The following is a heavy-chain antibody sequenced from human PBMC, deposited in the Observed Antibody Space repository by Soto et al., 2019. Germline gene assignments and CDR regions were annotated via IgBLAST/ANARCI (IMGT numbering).Heavy chain of an antibody. V-gene: IGHV3-30-3*01. CDR3: ARDRSGIRGFDY. D-gene: IGHD3-10*01. CDR1: GFSFGAYA. J-gene: IGHJ4*02. CDR2: ISYDGANI. Sequence: QVQLVESGGGVIQPGRSLRLSCAASGFSFGAYAMFWVRQAPGKGLEWVAVISYDGANIYYADSVKGRFTISSDNSKNTLYVQMNSLRTEDTAIYYCARDRSGIRGFDYWGQGTLVTVSS.